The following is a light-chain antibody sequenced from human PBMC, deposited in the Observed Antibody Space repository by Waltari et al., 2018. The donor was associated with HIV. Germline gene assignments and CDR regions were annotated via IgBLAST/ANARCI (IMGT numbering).Light chain of an antibody. CDR1: SLRSYY. CDR2: KKN. V-gene: IGLV3-19*01. Sequence: SSELTQDPAVSVALGQTIRITCQGDSLRSYYASWYQQKPGQAPLLVIYKKNNRPSEIPDRFSAASSGDTASFTITGAQAEDEADYYCNSRDSSGNSYVFGTGTKVTV. J-gene: IGLJ1*01. CDR3: NSRDSSGNSYV.